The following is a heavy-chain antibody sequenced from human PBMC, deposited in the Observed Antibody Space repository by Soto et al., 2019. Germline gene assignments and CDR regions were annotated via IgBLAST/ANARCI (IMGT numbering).Heavy chain of an antibody. J-gene: IGHJ4*02. CDR1: GYSISSSNW. D-gene: IGHD1-26*01. CDR2: IYYSGTT. Sequence: SETLSLTCAVSGYSISSSNWWGWIRQPPGKGLEWIGYIYYSGTTYYNPSPKSRVTMSVDTSKNQFSLKLTSVTAVDTAVYYCARREIQGPIDYWGQGTMVTVSS. V-gene: IGHV4-28*01. CDR3: ARREIQGPIDY.